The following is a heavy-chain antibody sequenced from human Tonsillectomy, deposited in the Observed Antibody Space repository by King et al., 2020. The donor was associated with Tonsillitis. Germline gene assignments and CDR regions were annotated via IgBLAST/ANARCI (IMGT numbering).Heavy chain of an antibody. CDR1: GFTFSSYW. V-gene: IGHV3-74*01. J-gene: IGHJ3*02. CDR2: INVDESAT. Sequence: DVQLVESGGGLVQPGGSLRLSCAASGFTFSSYWMHWVRQAPGKGLVWVSRINVDESATNYADSVKGRFTISRDNAKNTLFLQMISLRAEDTAVYYCVRGHRGAFDIWGQGIMVIVSS. CDR3: VRGHRGAFDI.